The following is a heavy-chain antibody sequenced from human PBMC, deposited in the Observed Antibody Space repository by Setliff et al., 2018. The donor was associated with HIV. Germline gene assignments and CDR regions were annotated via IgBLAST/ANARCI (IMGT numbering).Heavy chain of an antibody. CDR2: MSYSGGA. V-gene: IGHV4-59*08. J-gene: IGHJ5*02. Sequence: SETLSLTCTVSGDSFNNYYCSWIRQLPGKGLEWIAYMSYSGGANYNPSLKSRVTISVDTSKGQFSLRLSSVTAADTAVYYCARLPRIALSGTFGWFDPWGQGTLVTVS. CDR1: GDSFNNYY. D-gene: IGHD6-19*01. CDR3: ARLPRIALSGTFGWFDP.